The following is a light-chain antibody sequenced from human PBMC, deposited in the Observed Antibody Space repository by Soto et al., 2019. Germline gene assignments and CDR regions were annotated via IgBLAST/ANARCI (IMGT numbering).Light chain of an antibody. V-gene: IGLV2-14*01. CDR2: DVS. CDR1: SSDVGAYDY. Sequence: QSVLTQPASVSGSPGQSIAISCTGTSSDVGAYDYVSWYQQHPGKAPKLMIYDVSNRPSGVSNRFSGSKSGNTASLTISGLQAEDEAHYYCSSYTSSSTPLYVFGTGTKVTVL. J-gene: IGLJ1*01. CDR3: SSYTSSSTPLYV.